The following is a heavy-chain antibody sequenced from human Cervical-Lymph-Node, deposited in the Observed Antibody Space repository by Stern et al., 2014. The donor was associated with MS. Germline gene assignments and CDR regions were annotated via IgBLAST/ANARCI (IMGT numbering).Heavy chain of an antibody. V-gene: IGHV4-59*01. CDR1: RGSISSSF. CDR2: IYNPGNT. Sequence: QLQLQESGPGLVKPSETLSLRCNVSRGSISSSFWSWLRQPPGKGLEWIGYIYNPGNTNYNPSLKSRVTISVDTSKNQFSLKLSSVTAADTAVYYCARMAAAGPFDFWGQGTLVTVSS. J-gene: IGHJ4*02. D-gene: IGHD6-13*01. CDR3: ARMAAAGPFDF.